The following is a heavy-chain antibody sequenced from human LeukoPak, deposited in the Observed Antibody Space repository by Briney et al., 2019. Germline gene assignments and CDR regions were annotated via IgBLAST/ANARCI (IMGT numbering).Heavy chain of an antibody. D-gene: IGHD6-19*01. CDR3: ARVSLSSGWSYDY. CDR1: GGSISSGGYY. V-gene: IGHV4-31*03. CDR2: IYYSGST. J-gene: IGHJ4*02. Sequence: PSETLSLTCTVSGGSISSGGYYWSWIRQHPGKGLEWIGYIYYSGSTYYNPSLKSRVTISVDTSKNQFSLKLNSVTAADTAVYYCARVSLSSGWSYDYWGQGTLVTVSS.